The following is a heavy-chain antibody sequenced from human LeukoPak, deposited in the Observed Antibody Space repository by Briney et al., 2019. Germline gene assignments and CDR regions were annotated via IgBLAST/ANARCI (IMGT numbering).Heavy chain of an antibody. Sequence: EASVSVSCKVSGYTLTELSMHWVRQAPGKGLEWVGGFDPEDGETIYAQKFQGRVTMTEDTSTDTAYMELSSLRSEDTAVYYCATVEGMVRGVRNWFDPWGQGTLVTVSS. CDR3: ATVEGMVRGVRNWFDP. CDR2: FDPEDGET. D-gene: IGHD3-10*01. J-gene: IGHJ5*02. V-gene: IGHV1-24*01. CDR1: GYTLTELS.